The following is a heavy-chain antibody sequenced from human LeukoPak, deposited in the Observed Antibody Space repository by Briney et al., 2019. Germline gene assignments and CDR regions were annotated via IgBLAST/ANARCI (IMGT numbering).Heavy chain of an antibody. J-gene: IGHJ4*02. V-gene: IGHV4-59*12. D-gene: IGHD4-23*01. CDR3: ARETHYGGNVDY. CDR1: GGSINSYY. Sequence: SETLSLTCTVSGGSINSYYWSWIRQPPGKRLEWIAYISYSGSTNYNPSLKSRVTISVDKSKNQFSLKLSSVTAADTAVYYCARETHYGGNVDYWGQGTLVTVSS. CDR2: ISYSGST.